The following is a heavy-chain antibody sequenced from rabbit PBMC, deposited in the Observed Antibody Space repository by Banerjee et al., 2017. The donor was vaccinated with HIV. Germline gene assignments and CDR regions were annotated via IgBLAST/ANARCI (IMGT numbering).Heavy chain of an antibody. Sequence: QSLEESGGDLVKPGASLTLTCTASGFSFSSRDYMCWVRQAPGKGLEWIACIYAGSNGGTYYASWAKGRFTISKTSSTTVTLQMTSLTAADTATYFCARDWSGYDAYDWIWYFDLWGPGTLVTVS. CDR3: ARDWSGYDAYDWIWYFDL. V-gene: IGHV1S40*01. D-gene: IGHD6-1*01. J-gene: IGHJ4*01. CDR2: IYAGSNGGT. CDR1: GFSFSSRDY.